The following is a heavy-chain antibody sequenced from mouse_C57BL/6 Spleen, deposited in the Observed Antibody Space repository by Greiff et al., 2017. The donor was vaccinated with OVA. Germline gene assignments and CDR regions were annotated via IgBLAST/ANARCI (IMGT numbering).Heavy chain of an antibody. D-gene: IGHD1-1*01. CDR2: IYPGDGDT. CDR3: ARYSTTVVYFDY. V-gene: IGHV1-80*01. J-gene: IGHJ2*01. Sequence: VQLQQSGAELVKPGASVKISCKASGYAFSSYWMNWVKRRPGKGLEWIGQIYPGDGDTNYNGKFKGKATLTADKSSSTAYMQLSSLTSEDSAVYFCARYSTTVVYFDYWGQGTTLTVSS. CDR1: GYAFSSYW.